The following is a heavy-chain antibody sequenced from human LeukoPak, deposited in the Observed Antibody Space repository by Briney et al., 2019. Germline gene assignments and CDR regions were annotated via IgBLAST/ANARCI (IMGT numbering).Heavy chain of an antibody. D-gene: IGHD3-10*01. CDR2: ISSSGSTI. J-gene: IGHJ6*02. V-gene: IGHV3-11*01. Sequence: GGSLRLSCAASGFTFSDYYMSWIRQAPGKGLEWVSYISSSGSTIYYEDSVKGRFTISRDNAKNSLYLQMNSLRAEDTAVYYCASNYGSGSYYNSYYYYYGMDVWGQGTMVTVSS. CDR3: ASNYGSGSYYNSYYYYYGMDV. CDR1: GFTFSDYY.